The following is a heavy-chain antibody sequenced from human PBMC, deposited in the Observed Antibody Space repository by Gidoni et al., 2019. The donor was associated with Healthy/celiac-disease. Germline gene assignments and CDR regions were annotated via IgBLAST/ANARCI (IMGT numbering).Heavy chain of an antibody. CDR1: GYTFTSYA. CDR2: SNAGNGNP. V-gene: IGHV1-3*01. CDR3: AREFWAATVTRVWAGGVDP. D-gene: IGHD4-4*01. J-gene: IGHJ5*02. Sequence: QVQLVQSGAEVKKPGASVKVSCKASGYTFTSYAMHWVRQAPGQRLEWMGWSNAGNGNPKYSQKCQGRVTITRDTSASTVYMELSSLRSEDTAVYYCAREFWAATVTRVWAGGVDPWGQGTLVTVSS.